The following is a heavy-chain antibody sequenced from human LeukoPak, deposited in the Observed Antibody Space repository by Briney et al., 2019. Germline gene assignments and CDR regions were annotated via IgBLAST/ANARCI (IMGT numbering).Heavy chain of an antibody. CDR2: INPNSGGT. CDR3: ARGDCGGDCYSRYNWFDP. D-gene: IGHD2-21*02. V-gene: IGHV1-2*06. J-gene: IGHJ5*02. Sequence: ASVKVSCKASGYTFTGYYMHWVRQAPGQGLEWMGRINPNSGGTNYAQKSQGRVTMTRDTSISTAYMELSRLRSDDTAVYYCARGDCGGDCYSRYNWFDPWGQGTLVTVSS. CDR1: GYTFTGYY.